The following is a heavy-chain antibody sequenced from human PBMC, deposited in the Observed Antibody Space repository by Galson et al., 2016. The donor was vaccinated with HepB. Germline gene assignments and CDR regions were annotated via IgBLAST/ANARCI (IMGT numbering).Heavy chain of an antibody. D-gene: IGHD1-26*01. CDR1: GFTFRSHA. CDR3: VRGAWDFLS. J-gene: IGHJ5*02. Sequence: SLRLSCATSGFTFRSHAMFWVRQAPGKGLEYVSHISNDGGTTYYADSAKGRFTVSRDFSTNTLYLELTSLRSDDTDVYSCVRGAWDFLSWGLGTLVTVSS. V-gene: IGHV3-64*04. CDR2: ISNDGGTT.